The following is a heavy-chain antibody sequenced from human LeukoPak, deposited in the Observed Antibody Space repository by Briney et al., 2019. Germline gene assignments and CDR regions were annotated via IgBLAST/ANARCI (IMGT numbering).Heavy chain of an antibody. CDR1: GYTFTSYG. CDR2: ISAYNGNT. CDR3: ARGRVAAAGDYYYYYYMDV. V-gene: IGHV1-18*01. D-gene: IGHD6-13*01. Sequence: ASVKVSCKASGYTFTSYGISWVRQAPGQGLEWMGWISAYNGNTNYAQKFQGRVTITADESTSTAYMELSSLRSEDTAVYYCARGRVAAAGDYYYYYYMDVWGKGTTVTVSS. J-gene: IGHJ6*03.